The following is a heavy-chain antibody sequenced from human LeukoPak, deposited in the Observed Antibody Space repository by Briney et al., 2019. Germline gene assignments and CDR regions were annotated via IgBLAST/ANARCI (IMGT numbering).Heavy chain of an antibody. CDR3: ARATGIAAAGTFMDA. Sequence: ASVKVSCKASGYTFTGYYMHWVRQAPGQGLEWMGWINPNSGGTNYAQKFQGRVTMTRDTSISTAYMELSRLRSDDTAVYYCARATGIAAAGTFMDAWGQGTTVTVSS. D-gene: IGHD6-13*01. V-gene: IGHV1-2*02. J-gene: IGHJ6*02. CDR2: INPNSGGT. CDR1: GYTFTGYY.